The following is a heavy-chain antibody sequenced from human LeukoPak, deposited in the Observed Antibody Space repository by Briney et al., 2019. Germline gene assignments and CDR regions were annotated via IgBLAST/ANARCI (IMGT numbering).Heavy chain of an antibody. Sequence: PSETLSLTCAVSGGSLTSDSYYWGWIRQPPGKGLEWIGSIYYSGSTYYNPSLKSRVTISVDTSKNQFSLKLSSVTAADTAVYYCAKSTYYYDTFVNAFDIWGQGTMVTVSS. V-gene: IGHV4-39*01. CDR3: AKSTYYYDTFVNAFDI. J-gene: IGHJ3*02. CDR2: IYYSGST. D-gene: IGHD3-22*01. CDR1: GGSLTSDSYY.